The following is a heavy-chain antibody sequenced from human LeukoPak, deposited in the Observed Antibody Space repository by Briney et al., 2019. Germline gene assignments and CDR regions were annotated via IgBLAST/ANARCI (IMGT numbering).Heavy chain of an antibody. D-gene: IGHD3-22*01. J-gene: IGHJ4*02. Sequence: GGSLRLSCAASGFTFTSYSMNWVRQAPGKGLEWVSTISGGGGSTYYADSVKGRFTISRDNSKNTLYLQMNSLRAEDTAVYYCARDYYDSSGSFDYWGQGTLVTVSS. CDR3: ARDYYDSSGSFDY. CDR2: ISGGGGST. V-gene: IGHV3-23*01. CDR1: GFTFTSYS.